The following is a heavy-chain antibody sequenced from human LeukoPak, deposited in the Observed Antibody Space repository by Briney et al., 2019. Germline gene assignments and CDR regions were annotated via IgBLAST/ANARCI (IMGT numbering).Heavy chain of an antibody. CDR2: ISYDGSNK. CDR1: GFAFSSFA. CDR3: ARVSSSGWNVASPTVDY. J-gene: IGHJ4*02. D-gene: IGHD6-19*01. Sequence: GRSLRLSCAASGFAFSSFAMHWVRQAPGKGLEWVAVISYDGSNKYYADSVKGRFTISRDNAKNSLYLQMNSLRAEDTAVYYCARVSSSGWNVASPTVDYWGQGTLVTVSS. V-gene: IGHV3-30-3*01.